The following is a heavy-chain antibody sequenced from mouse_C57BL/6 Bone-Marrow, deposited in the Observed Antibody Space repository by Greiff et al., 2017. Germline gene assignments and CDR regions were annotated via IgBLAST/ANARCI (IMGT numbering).Heavy chain of an antibody. J-gene: IGHJ1*03. D-gene: IGHD4-1*02. CDR3: ASQLRRRYFDV. CDR1: GYSITSGYY. CDR2: ISYDGSN. V-gene: IGHV3-6*01. Sequence: ESGPGLVKPSQSLSLTCSVTGYSITSGYYWNWIRQFPGNKLEWMGYISYDGSNNYNPSLKNRISITRDTSKNQFFLKLNSVTTEDTATYYCASQLRRRYFDVWGTGTTVTVSS.